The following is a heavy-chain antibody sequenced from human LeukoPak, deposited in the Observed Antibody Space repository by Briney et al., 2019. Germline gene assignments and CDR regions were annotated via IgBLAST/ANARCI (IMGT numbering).Heavy chain of an antibody. CDR2: ISSSSSYI. CDR1: GFTFNNYA. D-gene: IGHD3-22*01. J-gene: IGHJ4*02. Sequence: PGGSLRLSCAASGFTFNNYAMTWVRQAPGKGLEWVSSISSSSSYIYYADSVKGRFTISRDNAKNSLYLQMNSPRAEDTAVYYCAKDRGSSGSYYFDYWGQGTLLTVSS. CDR3: AKDRGSSGSYYFDY. V-gene: IGHV3-21*01.